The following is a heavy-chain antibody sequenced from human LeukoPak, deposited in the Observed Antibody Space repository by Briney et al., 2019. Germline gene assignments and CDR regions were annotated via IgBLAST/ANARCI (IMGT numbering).Heavy chain of an antibody. D-gene: IGHD2-2*01. CDR2: ITAIFRTT. J-gene: IGHJ4*02. Sequence: SVTVSCKTSGGTFNSYAISWVRQAPGQGLEWMGGITAIFRTTNYAQKFQGRVTITADESMSTVYMELSSLRSEDTAVYYCAAVVPAVMGYFDYWGQGTLVTVSS. CDR3: AAVVPAVMGYFDY. CDR1: GGTFNSYA. V-gene: IGHV1-69*13.